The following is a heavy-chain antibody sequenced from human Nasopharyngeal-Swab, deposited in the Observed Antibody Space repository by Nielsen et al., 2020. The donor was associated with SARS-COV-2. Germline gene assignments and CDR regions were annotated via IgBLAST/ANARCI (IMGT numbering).Heavy chain of an antibody. J-gene: IGHJ4*02. Sequence: ASVKVSCKASGYTFTNFEINWVRQATGQGLEWMGWMNPNSGDVRYVEKFQGRVTMTRDTSIRTAYMELTSLRSEDTATYYCARGRGDYSENFAVIGYWGQGTLVTVSS. V-gene: IGHV1-8*01. CDR3: ARGRGDYSENFAVIGY. CDR1: GYTFTNFE. CDR2: MNPNSGDV. D-gene: IGHD4-11*01.